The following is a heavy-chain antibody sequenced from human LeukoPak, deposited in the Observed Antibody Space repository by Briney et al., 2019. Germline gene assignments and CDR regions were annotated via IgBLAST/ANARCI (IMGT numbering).Heavy chain of an antibody. CDR1: GYTFTSYY. Sequence: ASVKVSCKASGYTFTSYYMRWVRQAPGQGLEWMGIINPSGGSTSYAQKFQGRVTMTRDMSTSTVYMELSSLRSEDTAVYYCARGLLFGSGSYYREGFDYWGQGTLVTVSS. CDR3: ARGLLFGSGSYYREGFDY. J-gene: IGHJ4*02. D-gene: IGHD3-10*01. V-gene: IGHV1-46*01. CDR2: INPSGGST.